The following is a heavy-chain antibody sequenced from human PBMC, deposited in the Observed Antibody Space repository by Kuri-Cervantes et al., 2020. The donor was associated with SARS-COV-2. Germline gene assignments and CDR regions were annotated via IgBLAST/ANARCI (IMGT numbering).Heavy chain of an antibody. V-gene: IGHV3-30*18. Sequence: GGSLRLSCAASGFTFSSYGMHWVRQAPGKGLEWVAVISYDGSNKYYADSVEGRFTISRDNSKNTLYLQMNSLRAEDTAVYYCAKAKTTVTTFDYWGQGTLVTVSS. CDR3: AKAKTTVTTFDY. CDR2: ISYDGSNK. CDR1: GFTFSSYG. D-gene: IGHD4-17*01. J-gene: IGHJ4*02.